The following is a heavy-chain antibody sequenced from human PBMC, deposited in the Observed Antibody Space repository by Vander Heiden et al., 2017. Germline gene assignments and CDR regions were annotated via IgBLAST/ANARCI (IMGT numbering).Heavy chain of an antibody. CDR2: ITSGSSYI. J-gene: IGHJ6*02. CDR3: ARDRTLYYYFAMDV. CDR1: GSTFSPYS. V-gene: IGHV3-21*01. Sequence: EVQLVDSGGRLVKPGGALRLSCAASGSTFSPYSLNWLRQSPGKGLEWVSSITSGSSYIYYADSVKGRFTISRDNAKNSLYLQMNSLRAEDTAVYYCARDRTLYYYFAMDVWGQGTTVTVSS.